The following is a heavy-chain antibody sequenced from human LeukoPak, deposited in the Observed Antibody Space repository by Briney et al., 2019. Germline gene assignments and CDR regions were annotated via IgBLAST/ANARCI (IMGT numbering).Heavy chain of an antibody. CDR1: GGSFSGYY. J-gene: IGHJ3*02. V-gene: IGHV4-34*01. CDR3: ARDQDVGYAFDI. Sequence: SETLSLTCAVYGGSFSGYYWSWIRQPPGKGLEWIGEINHSGSTNYNPSLKSRITISVDTSKNQFSLKLSSVTAADTAVYYCARDQDVGYAFDIWGQGTMVTVSS. CDR2: INHSGST.